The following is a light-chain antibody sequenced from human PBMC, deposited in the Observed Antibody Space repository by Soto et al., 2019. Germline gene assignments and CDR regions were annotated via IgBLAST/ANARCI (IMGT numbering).Light chain of an antibody. Sequence: QSALAQPPSASGSPGQSVTISCTGSGSDIGAYNFVSWYQQHPGKAPKLMIFGVTERPSGVPDRFSGSKSGNTASLTVSGLQADDEAVYYCSSHAGANYPFVFGTGTKLTVL. CDR3: SSHAGANYPFV. V-gene: IGLV2-8*01. CDR2: GVT. J-gene: IGLJ1*01. CDR1: GSDIGAYNF.